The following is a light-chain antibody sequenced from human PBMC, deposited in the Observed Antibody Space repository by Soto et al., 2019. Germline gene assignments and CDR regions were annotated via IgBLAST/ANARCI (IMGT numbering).Light chain of an antibody. V-gene: IGKV1-39*01. J-gene: IGKJ1*01. CDR3: QQKGT. CDR1: QSISSY. CDR2: AAS. Sequence: DIQMTQSPASLPASVGDRVTITCRASQSISSYLNWYQQKPGKAPKLLIYAASSLQSGVPSRFSGSGSGTDFTLTISSLQPEDFATYYCQQKGTLGQGTKVDIK.